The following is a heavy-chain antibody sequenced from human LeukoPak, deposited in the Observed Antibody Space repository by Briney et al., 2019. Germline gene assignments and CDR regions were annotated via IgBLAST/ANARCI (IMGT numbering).Heavy chain of an antibody. CDR1: GFTFSIYW. J-gene: IGHJ4*02. V-gene: IGHV3-7*01. D-gene: IGHD5-18*01. CDR2: INQDGSEK. CDR3: ARAGAPHTVDY. Sequence: QTGGSLRLSCAASGFTFSIYWMSWVRQAPGKGLEWVANINQDGSEKYHVDSVEGRFTISRDNAKNSLYLQLNSLRAEDAAVYYCARAGAPHTVDYWGQGTLVTVSS.